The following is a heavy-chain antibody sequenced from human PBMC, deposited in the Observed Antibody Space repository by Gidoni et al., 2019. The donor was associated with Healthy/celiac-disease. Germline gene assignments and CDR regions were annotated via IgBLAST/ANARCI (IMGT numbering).Heavy chain of an antibody. Sequence: EVQLVESGGGLVKPGGSLRLYCAASGFTFSSYSMNWVRQAPGKGLEWVSSISSSSSYIYYADSVKGRFTISRDNAKNSLYLQMNSLRAEDTAVYYCARGERWGSDYMDAFDIWGQGTMVTVSS. D-gene: IGHD4-4*01. V-gene: IGHV3-21*01. CDR3: ARGERWGSDYMDAFDI. CDR1: GFTFSSYS. J-gene: IGHJ3*02. CDR2: ISSSSSYI.